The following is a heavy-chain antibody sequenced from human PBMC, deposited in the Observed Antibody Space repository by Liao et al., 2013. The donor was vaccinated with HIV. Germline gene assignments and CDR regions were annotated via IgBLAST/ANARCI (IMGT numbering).Heavy chain of an antibody. Sequence: QVRLQESGPGLVKPSETLSLTCTVSDGSISSYYWSWIRQPPGKGLEWIGYIYYSGSTNYNPSLKSRVTISVDTSKNQFSLKLSSVTAADTAVYYCARSYYDSSGYHVFDYWGQGTLVTVSS. J-gene: IGHJ4*02. CDR2: IYYSGST. D-gene: IGHD3-22*01. CDR1: DGSISSYY. CDR3: ARSYYDSSGYHVFDY. V-gene: IGHV4-59*01.